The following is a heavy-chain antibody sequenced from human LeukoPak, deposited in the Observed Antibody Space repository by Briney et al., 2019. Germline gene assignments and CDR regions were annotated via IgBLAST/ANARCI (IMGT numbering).Heavy chain of an antibody. J-gene: IGHJ4*02. D-gene: IGHD4-17*01. Sequence: SETLSLTCTVSGGSINNYYWSWIRQPPGKGLEWIGYIYYRGSTNYDPSLKSRVTFSVDTSKNQFSLKLNSVTAADTAVYYCARGGDYGDLRYFDYWGQGTLVTVSS. V-gene: IGHV4-59*01. CDR1: GGSINNYY. CDR2: IYYRGST. CDR3: ARGGDYGDLRYFDY.